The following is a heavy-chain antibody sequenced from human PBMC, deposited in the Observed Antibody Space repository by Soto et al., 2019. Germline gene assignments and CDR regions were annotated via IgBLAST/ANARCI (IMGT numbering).Heavy chain of an antibody. V-gene: IGHV4-34*01. Sequence: SETLSLTCSVYVGSFSGYYWSWIRQPPGKGLEWIGEINHSGSTNYNPSLKSRVTISVDTSKNQFSLKLSSVTAADTAVYYCAMARLRAVYAWDGWGQGTMLTASS. CDR2: INHSGST. D-gene: IGHD4-17*01. CDR3: AMARLRAVYAWDG. CDR1: VGSFSGYY. J-gene: IGHJ3*01.